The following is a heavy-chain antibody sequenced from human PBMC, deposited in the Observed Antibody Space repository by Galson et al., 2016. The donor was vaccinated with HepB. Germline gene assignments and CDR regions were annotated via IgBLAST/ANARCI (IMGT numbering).Heavy chain of an antibody. Sequence: SLRLSCAASVFTFSVYGMHWVRQAPGKGLEWVAVITSDGNNKYYEESVKGRFTISRDNSKNTLYLQMNTLRPEDTAVYYCAKGYYYMDVWGKGTTVTVSS. CDR1: VFTFSVYG. CDR3: AKGYYYMDV. J-gene: IGHJ6*03. V-gene: IGHV3-30*18. CDR2: ITSDGNNK.